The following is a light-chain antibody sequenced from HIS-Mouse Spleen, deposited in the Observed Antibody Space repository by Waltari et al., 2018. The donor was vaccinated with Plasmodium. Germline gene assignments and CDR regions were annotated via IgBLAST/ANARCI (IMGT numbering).Light chain of an antibody. Sequence: QLVLTQSPSASASLGASVKLTCTLSSGHSSSALAWHQQPPEKGPRYLMKLNSDGSHSKGDGIPDRFSGSSSGAERYLTISSLQSEDEADYYCQTWGTGFWVFGGGTKLTVL. J-gene: IGLJ3*02. CDR2: LNSDGSH. CDR3: QTWGTGFWV. CDR1: SGHSSSA. V-gene: IGLV4-69*01.